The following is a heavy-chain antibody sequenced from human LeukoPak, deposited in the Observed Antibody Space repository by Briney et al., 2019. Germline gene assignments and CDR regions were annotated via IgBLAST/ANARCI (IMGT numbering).Heavy chain of an antibody. V-gene: IGHV3-23*01. CDR3: ATYYDILTGYYFY. CDR2: ISGSGGST. CDR1: GFTFSSYA. Sequence: GGSLRLSCAASGFTFSSYAMSWVRQAPGKGLEWVSAISGSGGSTYYADSVKGRFTISRDNSKNTLYLRMNSLRAEDTAVYYCATYYDILTGYYFYWGQGTLVTVSS. J-gene: IGHJ4*02. D-gene: IGHD3-9*01.